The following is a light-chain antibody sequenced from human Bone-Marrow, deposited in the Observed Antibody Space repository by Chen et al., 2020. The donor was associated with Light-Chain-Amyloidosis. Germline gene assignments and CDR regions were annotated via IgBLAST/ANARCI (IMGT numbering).Light chain of an antibody. CDR3: QSYDTRLRGSV. V-gene: IGLV1-40*01. Sequence: QSVLTQPPSVSGAPGQRVTISCTGSRSNIGAPYDVHWYQQLPGTAPKLLIYGNNNRPSGVPDRCSRSKSGSSASLAITGLRADDEADYYCQSYDTRLRGSVFGGGTRLTVL. J-gene: IGLJ2*01. CDR1: RSNIGAPYD. CDR2: GNN.